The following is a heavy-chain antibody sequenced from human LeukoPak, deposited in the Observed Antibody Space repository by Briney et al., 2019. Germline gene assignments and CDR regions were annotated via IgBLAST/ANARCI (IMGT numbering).Heavy chain of an antibody. V-gene: IGHV1-18*01. D-gene: IGHD1-26*01. CDR3: AREESGSSQPPFDY. J-gene: IGHJ4*02. CDR2: ISAYNGNT. Sequence: ASVKVSCKASGYTFTSYGISWVRQAPGQGLEWMGWISAYNGNTNYAQKLQGRVTMTTDTSTSTAYMELRSLRSDDTAVYYCAREESGSSQPPFDYWGQGTLVTVSS. CDR1: GYTFTSYG.